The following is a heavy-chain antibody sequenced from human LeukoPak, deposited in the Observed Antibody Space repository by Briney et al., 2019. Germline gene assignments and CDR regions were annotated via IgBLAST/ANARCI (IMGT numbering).Heavy chain of an antibody. Sequence: GRSLRLSCAASGFTFRSYGMYWVRQAPGKGLEWVAVIWYDGSNKYCADSVKGRFTISRDNSKNTLYVQMNSLRAEDTAVYYCATVRGASGSYYIDYWGQGTLVTVSS. D-gene: IGHD1-26*01. CDR3: ATVRGASGSYYIDY. J-gene: IGHJ4*02. CDR1: GFTFRSYG. CDR2: IWYDGSNK. V-gene: IGHV3-33*01.